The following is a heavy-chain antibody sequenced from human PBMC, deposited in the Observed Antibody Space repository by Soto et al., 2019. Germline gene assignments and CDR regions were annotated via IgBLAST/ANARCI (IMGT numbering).Heavy chain of an antibody. Sequence: GGSLRLSCAASGFTFSSYAMNWVRQAPGKGLEWVSALSGTGGNTYYADSVKGRFTISRDNSKNTLNLQMNSLRAEDTAVYYCTKGVGSNSWYYFDYWGRGSPVTVSS. J-gene: IGHJ4*02. CDR3: TKGVGSNSWYYFDY. D-gene: IGHD6-13*01. CDR2: LSGTGGNT. V-gene: IGHV3-23*01. CDR1: GFTFSSYA.